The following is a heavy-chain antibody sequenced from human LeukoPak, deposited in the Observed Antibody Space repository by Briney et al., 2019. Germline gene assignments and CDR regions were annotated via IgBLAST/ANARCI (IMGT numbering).Heavy chain of an antibody. CDR1: GYTFTGYY. J-gene: IGHJ4*02. CDR2: INPNSGGT. D-gene: IGHD4-17*01. V-gene: IGHV1-2*02. Sequence: ASVKVSGKASGYTFTGYYMHWVRQAPGQGLEWMGWINPNSGGTNYAQKFQGRVTMTRDTSISTAYMELSRLRSDDTAVYYCALLYGDKGSASSPLTHEPYYFDYWGQGTLVTVSS. CDR3: ALLYGDKGSASSPLTHEPYYFDY.